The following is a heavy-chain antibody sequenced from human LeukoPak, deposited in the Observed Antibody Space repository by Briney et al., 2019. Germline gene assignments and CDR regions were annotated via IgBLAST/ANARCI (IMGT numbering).Heavy chain of an antibody. D-gene: IGHD3-10*01. CDR3: ARLRSREYYGSGSYSDY. J-gene: IGHJ4*02. Sequence: KPSQTMSLTSTVSGGSISSSSYYWGWIRQPPGKGLEWIGSTYYSGSTYYNPSVKSRVPISVDTSKNQFSLKLSSVTAADTAVYYCARLRSREYYGSGSYSDYWGQGTLVTVSS. CDR2: TYYSGST. CDR1: GGSISSSSYY. V-gene: IGHV4-39*01.